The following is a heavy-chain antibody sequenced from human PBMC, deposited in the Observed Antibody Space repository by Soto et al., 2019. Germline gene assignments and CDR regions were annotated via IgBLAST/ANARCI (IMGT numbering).Heavy chain of an antibody. V-gene: IGHV3-33*01. CDR2: IWYDGSNK. D-gene: IGHD3-22*01. CDR3: ARDEADYYDSSGYYEPRTYFDS. CDR1: GCTFSSYG. Sequence: QVQLVESGGGVVQPGRYLRLSCAASGCTFSSYGMHWVRQAPGKGLEWVAVIWYDGSNKYYADSVKGRFTISRDNSKNTLYLQMNSLRAEDTAVYYCARDEADYYDSSGYYEPRTYFDSWGQGTLVTVSS. J-gene: IGHJ4*02.